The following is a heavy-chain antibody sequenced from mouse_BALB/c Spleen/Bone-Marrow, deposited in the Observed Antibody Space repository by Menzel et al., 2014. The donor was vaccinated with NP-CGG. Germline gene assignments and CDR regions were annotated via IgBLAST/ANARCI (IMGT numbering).Heavy chain of an antibody. CDR1: GDSITSGY. CDR3: ARYKGYYDHGGDCFDY. J-gene: IGHJ2*01. Sequence: VQLQQSGPSLVKPSQTLSLTCSVTGDSITSGYWNWVRKFPGNKLEYMGYISYSGSTYYNPSLKSRISITRDTSKNQYFLQMNSVTTEYTATYYCARYKGYYDHGGDCFDYWGQGTTLTVSS. V-gene: IGHV3-8*02. CDR2: ISYSGST. D-gene: IGHD2-4*01.